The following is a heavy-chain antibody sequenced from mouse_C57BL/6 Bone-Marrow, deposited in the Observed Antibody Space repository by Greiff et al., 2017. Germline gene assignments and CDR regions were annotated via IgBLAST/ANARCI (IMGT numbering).Heavy chain of an antibody. Sequence: EVQLQQSVAELVRPGASVKLSCTASGFNIKNTYMHWVKQRPEQGLEWIGRIDPANGNTKYAPKFQGKATITADTSSNTAYLQLSSLTSEDTAIYYCARGYYGSSYRGYWYFDVWGTGTTVTVSS. CDR2: IDPANGNT. CDR1: GFNIKNTY. V-gene: IGHV14-3*01. J-gene: IGHJ1*03. CDR3: ARGYYGSSYRGYWYFDV. D-gene: IGHD1-1*01.